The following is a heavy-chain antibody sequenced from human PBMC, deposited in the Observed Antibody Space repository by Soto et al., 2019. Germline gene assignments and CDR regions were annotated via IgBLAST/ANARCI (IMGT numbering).Heavy chain of an antibody. CDR3: ARDPYYDSSGYVASYGMDV. D-gene: IGHD3-22*01. CDR1: GFTVSSNY. CDR2: IYSGGST. V-gene: IGHV3-53*04. Sequence: EVQLVESGGGLVQPGGSLRLSCAASGFTVSSNYMSWVRQAPGKGLEWVSVIYSGGSTYYADSVKGRFTISRHNSKNTLYLQMHSLRAEDTAVYYCARDPYYDSSGYVASYGMDVWGQGTTVTVSS. J-gene: IGHJ6*02.